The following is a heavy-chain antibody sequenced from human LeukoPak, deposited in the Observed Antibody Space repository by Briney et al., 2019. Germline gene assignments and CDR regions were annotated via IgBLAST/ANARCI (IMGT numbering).Heavy chain of an antibody. Sequence: QPGRSLRLSCAASGFTFSSYAMHWVRQAPGKGLEWVAVISYDGSNKYYADSVKGRFTISRDNSKNTLYLQMNSLRAEDTAVYYCARDLSGSGSYYNWFDPWGQGTLVTVSS. J-gene: IGHJ5*02. CDR1: GFTFSSYA. CDR2: ISYDGSNK. D-gene: IGHD3-10*01. CDR3: ARDLSGSGSYYNWFDP. V-gene: IGHV3-30*04.